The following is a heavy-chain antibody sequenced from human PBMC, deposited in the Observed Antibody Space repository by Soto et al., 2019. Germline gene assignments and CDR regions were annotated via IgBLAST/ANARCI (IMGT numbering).Heavy chain of an antibody. J-gene: IGHJ4*02. CDR2: INSDGSST. D-gene: IGHD6-19*01. V-gene: IGHV3-74*01. Sequence: EVPLVESGGGLVQPGGSLRLSCAASGFTFSSYWMHWVRQAPGKGLVWVSRINSDGSSTSYADSVKGRFTISRDNAKNTLYLQMNSLRAEDTAVYYCAVAVVGPTAIGYWGQGTLVTVSS. CDR3: AVAVVGPTAIGY. CDR1: GFTFSSYW.